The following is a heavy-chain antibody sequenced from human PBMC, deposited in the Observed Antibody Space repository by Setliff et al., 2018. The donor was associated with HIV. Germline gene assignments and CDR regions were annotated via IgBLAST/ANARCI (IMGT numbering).Heavy chain of an antibody. D-gene: IGHD3-22*01. V-gene: IGHV1-8*02. CDR1: GYTFTSYD. J-gene: IGHJ6*03. CDR2: MNPNSGNT. Sequence: ASVKVSCKASGYTFTSYDINWVRQATGQGLEWMGWMNPNSGNTGYAQKFQGRVTMTRDASISTAYKELNTPKFEDTAVYYCARARRDSYDRGRRNHYYIDVWGKGTTVTVSS. CDR3: ARARRDSYDRGRRNHYYIDV.